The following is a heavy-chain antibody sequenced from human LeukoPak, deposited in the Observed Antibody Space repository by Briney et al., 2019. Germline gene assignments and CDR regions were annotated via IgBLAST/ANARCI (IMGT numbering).Heavy chain of an antibody. Sequence: GGSLRLSCAASGFTFSDYYMSWIRQAPGKGLEWVSYISSSGSTIYYADSVKGRFTISRDNGKKSLFLQVNSLRAEDTAVYYCAREGRGGYLDYWGQGTLVTVSS. J-gene: IGHJ4*02. CDR2: ISSSGSTI. CDR3: AREGRGGYLDY. CDR1: GFTFSDYY. D-gene: IGHD3-16*01. V-gene: IGHV3-11*04.